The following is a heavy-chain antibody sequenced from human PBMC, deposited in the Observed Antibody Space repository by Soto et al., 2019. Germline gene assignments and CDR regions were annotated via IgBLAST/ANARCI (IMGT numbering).Heavy chain of an antibody. CDR1: GYTFTSYA. V-gene: IGHV1-3*01. CDR3: ARDKTYYDILTGYYTRSDAFDI. J-gene: IGHJ3*02. CDR2: INAGNGNT. Sequence: ASVKVSCKASGYTFTSYAMHWVRQAPGQRLEWMGWINAGNGNTKYSQKFQGRVTITRDTSASTAYMELSSLRSEDTAVYYCARDKTYYDILTGYYTRSDAFDIWGQGTMVTVS. D-gene: IGHD3-9*01.